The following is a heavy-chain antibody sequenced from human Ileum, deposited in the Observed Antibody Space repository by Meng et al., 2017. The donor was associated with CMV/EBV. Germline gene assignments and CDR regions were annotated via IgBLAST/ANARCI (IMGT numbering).Heavy chain of an antibody. CDR2: IIPIVGIT. V-gene: IGHV1-69*10. J-gene: IGHJ3*02. CDR1: GGTFSSYA. D-gene: IGHD3-3*01. CDR3: ARGRGLRFLEWTDPFDI. Sequence: SVKVSCKASGGTFSSYAICWVRQAPGQGLEWMGGIIPIVGITEYAQKFQGRVTITADKSTSTAYMELSSLRSEDTAVYYCARGRGLRFLEWTDPFDIWGQGTMVTVSS.